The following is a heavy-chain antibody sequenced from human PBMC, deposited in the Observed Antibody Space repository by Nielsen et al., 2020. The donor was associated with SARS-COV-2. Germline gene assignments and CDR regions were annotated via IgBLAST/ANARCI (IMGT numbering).Heavy chain of an antibody. V-gene: IGHV3-48*02. CDR1: AFTFSSHS. J-gene: IGHJ4*02. D-gene: IGHD6-13*01. CDR2: ISSSGTTI. Sequence: GESLKISCAASAFTFSSHSMNWVRQPPGKGLEWVSYISSSGTTIYYADSVRGRFSISRDNAKNSLYLQMNSLRDEDTGVYYCARVGSSRLDGYWGQGALVTVSS. CDR3: ARVGSSRLDGY.